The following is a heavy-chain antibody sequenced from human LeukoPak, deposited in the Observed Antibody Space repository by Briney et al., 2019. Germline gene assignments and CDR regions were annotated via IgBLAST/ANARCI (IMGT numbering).Heavy chain of an antibody. V-gene: IGHV3-53*04. Sequence: GGSLRLSCAASGFTVSSNYMSWVRQAPGKGLEWVSVIYSGGSTYYADSVKGRFTISRHNSKNTLYLQMNSLRAADTAVYYCARATGQWLVLGYFDYWGQGTLVTVSS. CDR2: IYSGGST. CDR3: ARATGQWLVLGYFDY. D-gene: IGHD6-19*01. CDR1: GFTVSSNY. J-gene: IGHJ4*02.